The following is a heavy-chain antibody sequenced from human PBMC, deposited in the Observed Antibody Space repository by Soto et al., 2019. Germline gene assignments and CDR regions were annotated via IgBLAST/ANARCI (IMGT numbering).Heavy chain of an antibody. J-gene: IGHJ4*02. CDR2: INHSGST. CDR3: ARGEVLRGYSYGFDY. D-gene: IGHD5-18*01. V-gene: IGHV4-34*01. CDR1: GGSFSGYY. Sequence: SETLSLTCAVYGGSFSGYYWSWIRQPPGKGLEWIGEINHSGSTNYNPSLKSRVTISVDTSKNRFSLKLSSVTAADTAVYYCARGEVLRGYSYGFDYWGQGTLVTVSS.